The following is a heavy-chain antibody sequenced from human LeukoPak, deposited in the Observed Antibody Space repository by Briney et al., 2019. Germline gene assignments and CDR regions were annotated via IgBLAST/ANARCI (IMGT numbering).Heavy chain of an antibody. J-gene: IGHJ4*02. D-gene: IGHD3-22*01. CDR2: IYYSGRT. Sequence: SETLSLTCTVSGGSISSYYWSWIRQPPGKGLEWIGYIYYSGRTNYNPSLKSRVTISVDTSKNQFSLKLSSVTAADTAVYCCASSDYLSRTFDYWGQGTLVTVSS. V-gene: IGHV4-59*01. CDR1: GGSISSYY. CDR3: ASSDYLSRTFDY.